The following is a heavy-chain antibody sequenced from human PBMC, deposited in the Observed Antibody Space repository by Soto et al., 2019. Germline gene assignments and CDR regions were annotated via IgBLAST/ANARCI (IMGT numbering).Heavy chain of an antibody. Sequence: XSVKVSCKASGYTFTSYYMHWVRQAPGQGLEWMGIINPSGGSTSYAQKFQGRVTMTRDTSTSTVYMELSSLRSEDTAVYYCALHGDDYVWGSYRYDDAFDIWGQGTMVTVS. J-gene: IGHJ3*02. CDR2: INPSGGST. V-gene: IGHV1-46*01. CDR3: ALHGDDYVWGSYRYDDAFDI. D-gene: IGHD3-16*02. CDR1: GYTFTSYY.